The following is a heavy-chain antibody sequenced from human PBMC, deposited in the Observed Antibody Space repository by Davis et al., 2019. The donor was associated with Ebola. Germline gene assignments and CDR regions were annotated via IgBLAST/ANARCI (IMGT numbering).Heavy chain of an antibody. Sequence: GGSLRLSCAASGFTFSSYWMSWVRQAPGKGLEWVANIKQDGSDKYYVDSVKGRFTISRDNAKNLLYLQMNSLRAEDTAVYYCARDIAVAGNWFDPWGQATLVTVSS. CDR2: IKQDGSDK. J-gene: IGHJ5*02. D-gene: IGHD6-19*01. CDR3: ARDIAVAGNWFDP. CDR1: GFTFSSYW. V-gene: IGHV3-7*03.